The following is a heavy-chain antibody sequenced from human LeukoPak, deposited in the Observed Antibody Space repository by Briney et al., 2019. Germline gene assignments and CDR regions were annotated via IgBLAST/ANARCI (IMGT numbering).Heavy chain of an antibody. D-gene: IGHD1-26*01. V-gene: IGHV4-61*02. Sequence: SETLSLTCTVSGGSISSSSYYWSWIRQPAGKGLEWIGRIYTSGSTNYNPSLKSRVTISVDTSKNQFSLRLSAVTAADTAVYYCARRPLVGGIDSWGQGALVTVSS. J-gene: IGHJ4*02. CDR1: GGSISSSSYY. CDR2: IYTSGST. CDR3: ARRPLVGGIDS.